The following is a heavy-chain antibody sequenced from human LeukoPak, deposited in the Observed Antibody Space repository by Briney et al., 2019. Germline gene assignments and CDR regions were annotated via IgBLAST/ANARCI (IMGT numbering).Heavy chain of an antibody. Sequence: GGSLRLSCAASGFTFSDYYMHWIRQAPGQGLEWVSYISSSSSTIYYAHSVKGRFTISRDNAKNSLYLQMSSLRAEDTAVYYCAKDIPPYYRNDYWGQGTLVTVSS. CDR3: AKDIPPYYRNDY. CDR1: GFTFSDYY. J-gene: IGHJ4*02. CDR2: ISSSSSTI. D-gene: IGHD1-26*01. V-gene: IGHV3-11*04.